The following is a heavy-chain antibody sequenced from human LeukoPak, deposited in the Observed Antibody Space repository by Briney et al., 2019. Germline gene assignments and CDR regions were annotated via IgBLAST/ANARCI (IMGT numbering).Heavy chain of an antibody. CDR2: ISGSGSTT. J-gene: IGHJ4*02. V-gene: IGHV3-23*01. Sequence: GGSLRLSCAASGFTFSSYAMSWVRQAPGKGLEWVSVISGSGSTTYYADSVKGRFTISRDNSKNTLYLQMSSLRAEDTAVYYCARGSRPVVAANSFDYWGQGTLVTVSS. CDR3: ARGSRPVVAANSFDY. D-gene: IGHD2-15*01. CDR1: GFTFSSYA.